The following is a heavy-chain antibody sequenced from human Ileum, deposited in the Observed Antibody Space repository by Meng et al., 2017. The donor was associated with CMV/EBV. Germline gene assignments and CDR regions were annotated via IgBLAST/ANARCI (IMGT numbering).Heavy chain of an antibody. J-gene: IGHJ4*02. D-gene: IGHD3-3*01. CDR1: GYTFTDYY. V-gene: IGHV1-2*02. CDR3: ARGRGRRFLEWLFDY. Sequence: ASVKVSCKASGYTFTDYYMHWVRQAPGQGLEWMGWNNPNRGGANYAQKFQGRVIMTRDTSISTAYMELSRLRSDDTAVYYCARGRGRRFLEWLFDYWGQGALVTVSS. CDR2: NNPNRGGA.